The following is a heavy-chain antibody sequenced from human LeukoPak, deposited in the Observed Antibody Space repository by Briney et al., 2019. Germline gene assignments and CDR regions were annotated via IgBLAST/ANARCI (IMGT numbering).Heavy chain of an antibody. CDR3: AKDSSSRDGFDP. V-gene: IGHV3-73*01. D-gene: IGHD6-13*01. CDR2: IRSKANSYAT. J-gene: IGHJ5*02. CDR1: GFTFSGSA. Sequence: PGGSLRLSWAAAGFTFSGSAMHWVRQASGKGLEWVGRIRSKANSYATAYAASVKGRFTISRDDSKNTAYLQMNSLKTEDTAVYYCAKDSSSRDGFDPWGQGTLVTVSS.